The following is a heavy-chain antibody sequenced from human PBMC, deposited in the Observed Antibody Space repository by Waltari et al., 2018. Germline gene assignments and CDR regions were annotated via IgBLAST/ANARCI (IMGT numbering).Heavy chain of an antibody. CDR2: VSYSLTT. CDR1: GVSITSNRHY. V-gene: IGHV4-39*01. D-gene: IGHD5-12*01. Sequence: QLQLQESGPRLVRPSETLSLICRVSGVSITSNRHYWAWIRQSPGQGLGWIGTVSYSLTTYISPSLKSRVSASRDTSKNQVSLILGSVTAADMAVYYCATYIGASVGTAAFDVWGQGTMVTGSS. J-gene: IGHJ3*01. CDR3: ATYIGASVGTAAFDV.